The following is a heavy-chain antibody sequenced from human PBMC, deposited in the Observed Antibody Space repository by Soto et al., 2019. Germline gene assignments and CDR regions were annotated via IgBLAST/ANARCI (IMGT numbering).Heavy chain of an antibody. CDR2: IYYSGST. Sequence: QVQLQESGPGLVKPSQTLSLTCTVSGGSISSGGYYWSWIRQHPGKGLEWIGYIYYSGSTYYNPSLKSRVTISVDTSKNQFSLKLSSVTAADTAVYYCAREHIAAAGSLYYYYGMDVWGQGTTVTVSS. CDR1: GGSISSGGYY. D-gene: IGHD6-13*01. J-gene: IGHJ6*02. V-gene: IGHV4-31*03. CDR3: AREHIAAAGSLYYYYGMDV.